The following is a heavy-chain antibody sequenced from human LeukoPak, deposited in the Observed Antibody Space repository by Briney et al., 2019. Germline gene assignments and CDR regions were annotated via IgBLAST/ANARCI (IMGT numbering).Heavy chain of an antibody. V-gene: IGHV1-24*01. J-gene: IGHJ3*02. CDR1: GYTLTELS. D-gene: IGHD2-15*01. CDR2: FDPEDGET. Sequence: ASVKASCKVSGYTLTELSMHWVRQAPGKGLEWMGGFDPEDGETIYAQKFQGRVTMTEDTSTDTAYMELSSLRSEDTAVYYCATEGRGYCSGGSCPYDAFDIWGQGTMVTVSS. CDR3: ATEGRGYCSGGSCPYDAFDI.